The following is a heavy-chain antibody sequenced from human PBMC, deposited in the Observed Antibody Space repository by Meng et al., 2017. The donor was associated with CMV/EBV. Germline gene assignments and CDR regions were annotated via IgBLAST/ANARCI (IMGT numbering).Heavy chain of an antibody. CDR2: MNPNNGNT. CDR3: ARSVVVVPAAPLRAYFDY. J-gene: IGHJ4*02. V-gene: IGHV1-8*01. D-gene: IGHD2-2*01. CDR1: GYTFTSYD. Sequence: ASVKVSCKASGYTFTSYDINWVRQATGQGLEWMGWMNPNNGNTGYAQKFQGRVTMTRNTSISTAYMELSSLRSEDTAVYYCARSVVVVPAAPLRAYFDYWGQGTLVTVSS.